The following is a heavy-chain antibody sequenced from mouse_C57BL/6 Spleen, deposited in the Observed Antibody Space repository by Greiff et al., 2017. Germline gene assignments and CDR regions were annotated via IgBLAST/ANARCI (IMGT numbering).Heavy chain of an antibody. CDR1: GYSITSGYY. Sequence: VQLQQSGPGLVKPSQSLSLTCSVTGYSITSGYYWNWIRQFPGNKLEWMGYISYDGSNNYNPSLKNRISITRDTAKNKFFLKLNSVTTEDTATYYCARREGYWYFDVWGTGT. V-gene: IGHV3-6*01. CDR3: ARREGYWYFDV. CDR2: ISYDGSN. J-gene: IGHJ1*03.